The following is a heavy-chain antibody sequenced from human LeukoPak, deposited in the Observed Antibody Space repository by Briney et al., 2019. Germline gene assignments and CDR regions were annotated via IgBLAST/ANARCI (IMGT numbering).Heavy chain of an antibody. Sequence: SGPTLVKPTQTLTLTCTFSGFSLSSRGVGVSWIRQPPGKAPEWLTLIYWNDGKRYNPSLRSRLTITKDTSKNQVVLTMANMDPVDTGTYYCAHSRDYFDTSGPGGIQYWGQGTLVTVSS. J-gene: IGHJ1*01. CDR3: AHSRDYFDTSGPGGIQY. CDR1: GFSLSSRGVG. V-gene: IGHV2-5*01. CDR2: IYWNDGK. D-gene: IGHD3-22*01.